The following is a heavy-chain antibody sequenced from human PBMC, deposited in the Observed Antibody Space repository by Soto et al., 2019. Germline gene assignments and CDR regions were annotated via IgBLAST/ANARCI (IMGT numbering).Heavy chain of an antibody. CDR3: ARGSTAGEPAIRDDY. D-gene: IGHD6-6*01. J-gene: IGHJ4*02. Sequence: QVQLVQSGAEVKKPGSSVKVSCKASGGTFSSYTISWVRQAPGQGLEWMGRIIPILGIANYAQKFQGRVTITADKSTSTAYMELSSQRSEDTAVYYCARGSTAGEPAIRDDYWGQGTLVTVSS. CDR1: GGTFSSYT. V-gene: IGHV1-69*02. CDR2: IIPILGIA.